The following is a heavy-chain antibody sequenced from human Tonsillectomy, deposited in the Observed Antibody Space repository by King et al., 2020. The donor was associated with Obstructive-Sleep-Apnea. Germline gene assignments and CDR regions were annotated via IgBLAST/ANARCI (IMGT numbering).Heavy chain of an antibody. Sequence: LQLQESGPGLVKPSETLSLTCTGSGGSISSSNHYLGWLRQPPGTGLEWMGSVFVRGSTYYNPSPKSPVTISVDTSNHQFSLRLTYVTAADTAVYYCARDKSTTTYAMDVWGQGTTVTVSS. D-gene: IGHD5/OR15-5a*01. CDR2: VFVRGST. J-gene: IGHJ6*02. CDR1: GGSISSSNHY. V-gene: IGHV4-39*07. CDR3: ARDKSTTTYAMDV.